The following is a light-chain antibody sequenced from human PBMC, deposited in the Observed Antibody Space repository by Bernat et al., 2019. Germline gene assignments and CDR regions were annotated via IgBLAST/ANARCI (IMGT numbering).Light chain of an antibody. J-gene: IGLJ1*01. V-gene: IGLV3-25*03. CDR2: KGT. CDR1: GLTNQY. CDR3: QSEDSETIYV. Sequence: SYDLTQSPSVSVSPGQTATITCSGNGLTNQYASRYQQKSGQAPLLLIYKGTERPSGVPERFTGSTSGTTVTLTISGVQAEDEADYFCQSEDSETIYVFGPGTKVTVL.